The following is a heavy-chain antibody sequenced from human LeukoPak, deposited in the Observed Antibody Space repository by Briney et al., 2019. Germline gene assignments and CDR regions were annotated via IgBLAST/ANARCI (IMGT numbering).Heavy chain of an antibody. D-gene: IGHD2-15*01. J-gene: IGHJ6*02. CDR1: GGSFSGYY. Sequence: SETLSLTCAVYGGSFSGYYWSWIRQPPGKGLEWIGEINHSGSTNYNPSLKSRVTISVDTSKNQFSLKLSSVTAADTAVCYCARERRPRTPDVWGQGTTVTVSS. V-gene: IGHV4-34*01. CDR2: INHSGST. CDR3: ARERRPRTPDV.